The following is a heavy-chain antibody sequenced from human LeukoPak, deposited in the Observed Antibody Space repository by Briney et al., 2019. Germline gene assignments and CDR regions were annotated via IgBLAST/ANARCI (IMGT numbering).Heavy chain of an antibody. V-gene: IGHV4-34*01. Sequence: PSETLSLTCTVSGGSISSYYWSWIRQPPGKGLEWIGEINHSGSTNYNPSLKSRVTISVDTSKSQFSLKLSSVTAADTAVYYCARVSRSGSYPLDYWGQGTLVTVSS. CDR2: INHSGST. CDR3: ARVSRSGSYPLDY. CDR1: GGSISSYY. J-gene: IGHJ4*02. D-gene: IGHD1-26*01.